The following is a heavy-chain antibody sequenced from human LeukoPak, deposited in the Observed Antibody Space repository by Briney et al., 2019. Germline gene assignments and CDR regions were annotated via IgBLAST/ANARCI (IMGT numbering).Heavy chain of an antibody. V-gene: IGHV3-9*03. J-gene: IGHJ6*04. Sequence: GRSLRLSCAASGFTFDNYAKHWVRHAPGKGLEWVSGISWNSGSIGYADSVKGRFTISRDNAKNSLYLQMNSLRAEDMALYYCAKESNCGGDCYGMDVWGKGTTVTVSS. D-gene: IGHD2-21*01. CDR1: GFTFDNYA. CDR2: ISWNSGSI. CDR3: AKESNCGGDCYGMDV.